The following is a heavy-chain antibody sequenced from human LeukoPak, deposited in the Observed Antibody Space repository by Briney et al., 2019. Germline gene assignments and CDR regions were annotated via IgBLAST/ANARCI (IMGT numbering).Heavy chain of an antibody. CDR3: ARDQYCTGGSCYTGDWHFDL. V-gene: IGHV3-48*01. CDR1: GFNFSSNG. Sequence: GGSLRLSCAASGFNFSSNGMNWVRQAPGKGLEWVSYINNRAGTIYYADSVEGRFTISRDNAKKSLYLQMNSLRAEDTAVYYCARDQYCTGGSCYTGDWHFDLWGRGTLVTVSS. J-gene: IGHJ2*01. D-gene: IGHD2-15*01. CDR2: INNRAGTI.